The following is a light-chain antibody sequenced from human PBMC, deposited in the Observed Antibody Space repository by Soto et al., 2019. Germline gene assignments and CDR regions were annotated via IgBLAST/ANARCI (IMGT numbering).Light chain of an antibody. CDR3: SSYAGSNVWV. Sequence: QSALTQPPSASGSPGQSVTISCTGSHTDIGSYNYVSWYQQHPGKAPQVIIYEVTKRPSGVPARFSGSRSGNTASLTVSGLQAEDEADYYCSSYAGSNVWVFGGGTKLTVL. CDR2: EVT. V-gene: IGLV2-8*01. CDR1: HTDIGSYNY. J-gene: IGLJ3*02.